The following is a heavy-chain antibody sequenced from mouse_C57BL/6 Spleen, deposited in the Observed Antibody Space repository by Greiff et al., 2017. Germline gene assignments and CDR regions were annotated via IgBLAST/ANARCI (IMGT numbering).Heavy chain of an antibody. J-gene: IGHJ1*03. CDR1: GYTFTDYS. D-gene: IGHD4-1*01. CDR3: APNWDVRYFDV. Sequence: EVQLQQSGPELVKPGASVKISCKASGYTFTDYSMNWVKQSHGKSLEWIGDINPNNGGTSYNQKFKGKATLTVDKSSSTAYMELRSLTSEDSAVYYCAPNWDVRYFDVWGTGTTVTVSS. V-gene: IGHV1-26*01. CDR2: INPNNGGT.